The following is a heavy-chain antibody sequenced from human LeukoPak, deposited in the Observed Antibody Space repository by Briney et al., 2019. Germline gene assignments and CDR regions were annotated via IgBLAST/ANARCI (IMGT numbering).Heavy chain of an antibody. CDR3: ARARDGYNLEGDY. J-gene: IGHJ4*02. V-gene: IGHV3-53*01. Sequence: GGSLRLSCAASGFTVSCNYMTWIRQAPGERLEWVSIVYSGGDTYYADSVKGRFTMSRDNSKNMLYLQMNSLRAEDTAVYYCARARDGYNLEGDYWGQGTLVTVSS. CDR2: VYSGGDT. CDR1: GFTVSCNY. D-gene: IGHD5-24*01.